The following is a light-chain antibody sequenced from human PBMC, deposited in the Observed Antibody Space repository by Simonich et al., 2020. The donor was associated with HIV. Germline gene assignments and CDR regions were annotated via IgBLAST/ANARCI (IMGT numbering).Light chain of an antibody. CDR2: EVS. CDR3: MQGIHKT. J-gene: IGKJ1*01. CDR1: QSLLSSDGKTY. Sequence: IVMTQTQLSLSDTHGQPASMSCKASQSLLSSDGKTYLYWYLQKPGQSRQLLIYEVSRRFSGVPDRVSGSGSGTDFTLKINRVEAEDVGVYYCMQGIHKTFGQGTKVEIK. V-gene: IGKV2-29*03.